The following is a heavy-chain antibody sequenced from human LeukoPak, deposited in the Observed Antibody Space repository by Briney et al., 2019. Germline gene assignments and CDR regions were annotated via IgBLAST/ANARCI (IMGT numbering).Heavy chain of an antibody. J-gene: IGHJ5*02. CDR3: ARASTEYAVTDGFDT. CDR2: VSFGSSYI. Sequence: GGSLRLSCAASGFTFKDYTMNWVRQSPGKGLQWVSYVSFGSSYISYADSLKGRFTISRDDAKSSVYLEMTSLRTDDTAVYYCARASTEYAVTDGFDTWGPGTLVTVPS. V-gene: IGHV3-21*06. D-gene: IGHD4-17*01. CDR1: GFTFKDYT.